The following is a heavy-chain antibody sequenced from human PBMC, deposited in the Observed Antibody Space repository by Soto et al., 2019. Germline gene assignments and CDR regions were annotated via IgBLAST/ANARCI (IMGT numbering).Heavy chain of an antibody. V-gene: IGHV1-18*01. J-gene: IGHJ4*02. CDR3: ARGRYGDY. D-gene: IGHD1-1*01. Sequence: QVHLVQSGAEVKKPGASVKVSCKGSDYAFTTYGITWVRQAPGQGLEWMGWISAHNGNTNYAQKLQGRVTVTRDTSTSTAYMELRSLRSDDTAVYYGARGRYGDYWGQGALVTVSS. CDR2: ISAHNGNT. CDR1: DYAFTTYG.